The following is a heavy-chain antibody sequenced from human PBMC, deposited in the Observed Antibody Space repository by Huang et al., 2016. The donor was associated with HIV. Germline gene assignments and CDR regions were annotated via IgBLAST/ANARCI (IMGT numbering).Heavy chain of an antibody. Sequence: QVQLQESGPGLVKPSETLSLTCTVSGGSISPYYWSWIRQSAGKGLEWIGRFYTSGNTNSNPSLRSRVTMSVDTYKNQFSLRLTSVTAADTAVYYCARENEFCGSTNCHHYYYGLDVWGQGTTVTVSS. V-gene: IGHV4-4*07. J-gene: IGHJ6*02. D-gene: IGHD2-2*01. CDR2: FYTSGNT. CDR3: ARENEFCGSTNCHHYYYGLDV. CDR1: GGSISPYY.